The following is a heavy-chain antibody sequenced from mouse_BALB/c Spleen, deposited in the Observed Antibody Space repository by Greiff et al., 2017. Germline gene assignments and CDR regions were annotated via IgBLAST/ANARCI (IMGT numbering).Heavy chain of an antibody. Sequence: VQVVESGPGLVAPSQSLSITCTVSGFSLTSYDISWIRQPPGKGLEWLGVIWTGGGTNYNSAFMSRLSISKDNSKSQVFLKMNSLQTDDTAIYYCVRDTKDWGQGTLVTVSA. CDR3: VRDTKD. J-gene: IGHJ3*01. CDR1: GFSLTSYD. V-gene: IGHV2-9-2*01. CDR2: IWTGGGT.